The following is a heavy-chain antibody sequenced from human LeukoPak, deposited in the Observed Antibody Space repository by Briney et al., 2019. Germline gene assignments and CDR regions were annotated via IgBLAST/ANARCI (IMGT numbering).Heavy chain of an antibody. CDR3: AKDRVRAATTTLDY. V-gene: IGHV3-23*01. CDR2: ISGSGGST. J-gene: IGHJ4*02. Sequence: GGTLRLSCAASGFTFSSYGMSWVRQAPGKGLEWVSAISGSGGSTYYADSVKGRFTISRDNSKNTLYLQMNSLRAEDTAVYYCAKDRVRAATTTLDYWGQGTLVTVSS. CDR1: GFTFSSYG. D-gene: IGHD2-15*01.